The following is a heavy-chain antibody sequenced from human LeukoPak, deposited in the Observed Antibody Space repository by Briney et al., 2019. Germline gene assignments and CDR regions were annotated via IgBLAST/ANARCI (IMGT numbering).Heavy chain of an antibody. CDR3: ASSRVAAASAFVI. D-gene: IGHD2-15*01. CDR2: INHSGST. J-gene: IGHJ3*02. Sequence: SETLSLTCAVYGGSFSGYYWSWIRQPPGKGLEWIGEINHSGSTNYNPSLKSRVTISVDTSKNQFSLKLSSVTAADTAVYYCASSRVAAASAFVIWGQGTMVTVSS. CDR1: GGSFSGYY. V-gene: IGHV4-34*01.